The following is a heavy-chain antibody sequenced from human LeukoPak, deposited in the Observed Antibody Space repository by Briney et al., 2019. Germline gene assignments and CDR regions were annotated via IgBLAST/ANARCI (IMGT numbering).Heavy chain of an antibody. D-gene: IGHD2-2*01. CDR2: IYYSGST. Sequence: SETLSLTCTVSGGSISTYYWSWIRQPPGKGLEWIGCIYYSGSTNYNPSLKSRVTISVDTSKNQFSLKLSSVTAADTAVYYCARIPRLYCSSTSCYAFDIWGQGTMVTVSS. V-gene: IGHV4-59*08. CDR1: GGSISTYY. CDR3: ARIPRLYCSSTSCYAFDI. J-gene: IGHJ3*02.